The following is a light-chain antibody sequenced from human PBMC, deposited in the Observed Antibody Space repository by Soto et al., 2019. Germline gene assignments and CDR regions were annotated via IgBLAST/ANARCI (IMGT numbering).Light chain of an antibody. CDR1: QSVSSY. CDR2: DAS. V-gene: IGKV3-11*01. Sequence: EIVLTQSPAILSMSPGERATLSYRASQSVSSYFAWYQQKPGQAPRLLIYDASNRATGVPARFSGSGSGTDFTLTISSLEPEDFAVYYCQQRRYWPVTFGQGTKVKIK. J-gene: IGKJ1*01. CDR3: QQRRYWPVT.